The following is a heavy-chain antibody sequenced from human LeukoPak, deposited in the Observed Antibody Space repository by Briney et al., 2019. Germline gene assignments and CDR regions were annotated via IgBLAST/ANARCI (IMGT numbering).Heavy chain of an antibody. CDR1: GFTFSSYW. CDR3: TRDDGYGDNRNV. CDR2: INNDGSNT. V-gene: IGHV3-74*03. J-gene: IGHJ6*02. Sequence: PGGSLRLSCATSGFTFSSYWMHWVRHAPGKGLVWVSRINNDGSNTAYADSVKGRFTISRDNAKNTLYLQMNSLRAEDTAVYYCTRDDGYGDNRNVSGQGTTVTVSS. D-gene: IGHD4-17*01.